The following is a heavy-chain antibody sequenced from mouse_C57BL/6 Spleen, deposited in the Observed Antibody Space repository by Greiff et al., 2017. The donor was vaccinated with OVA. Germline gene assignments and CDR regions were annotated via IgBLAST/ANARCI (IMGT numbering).Heavy chain of an antibody. CDR1: GFPITSGYY. CDR2: ITHSGDT. D-gene: IGHD2-12*01. Sequence: ESGPGLVKPSQSLFLTCSITGFPITSGYYWIWLRQSPGKPLEWMGYITHSGDTFYNPSLQSPISITRDTTKNQFFHQLNSVTTEDTAMYYCAGDPLLEYYFDYWGQGTTLTVSS. V-gene: IGHV12-3*01. CDR3: AGDPLLEYYFDY. J-gene: IGHJ2*01.